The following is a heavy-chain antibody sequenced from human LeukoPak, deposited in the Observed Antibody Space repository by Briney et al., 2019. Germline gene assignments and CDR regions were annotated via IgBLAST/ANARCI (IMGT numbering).Heavy chain of an antibody. CDR3: ARDLTAHSYGYIEAFDI. CDR2: IKTDGSIT. Sequence: GGSLRLSCAASGFSFSVYWMHWVRQAPGKGPVWVSRIKTDGSITDYADFVKGRFTISRDNAKNTLYLQMNSLRAEDTAVYYCARDLTAHSYGYIEAFDIWGQGTMVTVSS. J-gene: IGHJ3*02. V-gene: IGHV3-74*01. CDR1: GFSFSVYW. D-gene: IGHD5-18*01.